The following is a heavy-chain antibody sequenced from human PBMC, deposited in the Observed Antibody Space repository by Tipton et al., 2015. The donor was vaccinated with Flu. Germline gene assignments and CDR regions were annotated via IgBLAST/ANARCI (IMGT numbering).Heavy chain of an antibody. CDR2: ISSSGVTI. V-gene: IGHV3-48*01. Sequence: SLRLSCAASGFTFNTYNMNWVRQAPGKGLEWVSYISSSGVTIYYADSMKGRFTISRDNAKNSLYLQVNTLRAEDTAVYYCARETMTYYGSGIYDYYYMDVWGKGTTVTVSS. J-gene: IGHJ6*03. CDR1: GFTFNTYN. CDR3: ARETMTYYGSGIYDYYYMDV. D-gene: IGHD3-10*01.